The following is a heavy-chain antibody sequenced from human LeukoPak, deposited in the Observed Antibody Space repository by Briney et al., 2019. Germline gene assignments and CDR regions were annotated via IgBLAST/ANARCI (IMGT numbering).Heavy chain of an antibody. J-gene: IGHJ5*02. D-gene: IGHD1-1*01. Sequence: SETLSLTCTVSGGSIRSYYWSWIRQPAGKGLEWIGRVYASGSTNYNPSLESRVTMSVDTSKNQFSLKLTSVTAADTAVYYCARVPGGALNWFDPWGQGTLVTVSS. V-gene: IGHV4-4*07. CDR2: VYASGST. CDR3: ARVPGGALNWFDP. CDR1: GGSIRSYY.